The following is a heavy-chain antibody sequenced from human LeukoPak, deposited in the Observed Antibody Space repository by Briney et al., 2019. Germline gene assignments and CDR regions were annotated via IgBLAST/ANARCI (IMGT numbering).Heavy chain of an antibody. CDR3: AQSLGSGNWIGNWFDP. CDR1: GGSISSSSHS. V-gene: IGHV4-39*01. J-gene: IGHJ5*02. CDR2: IYYTGRT. Sequence: PSETLSLTCTVSGGSISSSSHSWGWIRQPPGKGLEWTGTIYYTGRTYYNPSLESRLTISVDTSKNQFSLKLTSVTAADTAVYYCAQSLGSGNWIGNWFDPWGQGTLVTVSS. D-gene: IGHD1-1*01.